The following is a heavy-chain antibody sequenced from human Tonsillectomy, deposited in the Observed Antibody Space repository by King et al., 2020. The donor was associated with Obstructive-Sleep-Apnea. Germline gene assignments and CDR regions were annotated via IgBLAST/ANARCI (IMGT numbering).Heavy chain of an antibody. CDR2: ISPYTGNT. CDR3: ARDPPPYSKDYYGMDV. J-gene: IGHJ6*02. D-gene: IGHD4-11*01. V-gene: IGHV1-18*01. Sequence: QLVQSGAEVKKPGASVKVSCKASGYTFTDYGISWVRQAPGQGLEWMGWISPYTGNTYYAPKLQDRVTMTTDTSTSTAYMDLRSLRSDDTALYYCARDPPPYSKDYYGMDVWGQGTTVTVSS. CDR1: GYTFTDYG.